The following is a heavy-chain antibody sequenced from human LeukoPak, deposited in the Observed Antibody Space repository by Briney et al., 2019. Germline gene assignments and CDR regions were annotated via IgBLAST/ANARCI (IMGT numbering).Heavy chain of an antibody. D-gene: IGHD3-10*01. V-gene: IGHV1-24*01. CDR3: ANISRGGHFDY. CDR2: IYPEESKT. Sequence: ASVKVSCKVSGYTLIELSMHWVRQAPGKGLEWVGGIYPEESKTIYAQKFQGRVTMTKDTSTDTAYMELNSLRSEDTAVYYCANISRGGHFDYWGQGTLVTVSS. J-gene: IGHJ4*02. CDR1: GYTLIELS.